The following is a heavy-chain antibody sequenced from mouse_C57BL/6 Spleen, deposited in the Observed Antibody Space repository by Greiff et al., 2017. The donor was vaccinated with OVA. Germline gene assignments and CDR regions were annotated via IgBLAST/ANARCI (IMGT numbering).Heavy chain of an antibody. CDR1: GFTFSDYG. CDR2: ISSGSSTI. D-gene: IGHD2-4*01. V-gene: IGHV5-17*01. Sequence: EVNVVESGGGLVKPGGSLKLSCAASGFTFSDYGMHWVRQAPEKGLDWVAYISSGSSTIYYADTVKGRFTISRDNAKNTLFLQMTSLRSEDTAMYYCARDDYDYDALMDYWGQGTSVTVSS. J-gene: IGHJ4*01. CDR3: ARDDYDYDALMDY.